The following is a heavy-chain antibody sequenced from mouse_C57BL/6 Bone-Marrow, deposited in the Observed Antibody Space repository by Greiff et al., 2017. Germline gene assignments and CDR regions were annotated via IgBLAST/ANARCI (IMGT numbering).Heavy chain of an antibody. CDR1: GYTFTSYW. CDR2: IYPGSGST. J-gene: IGHJ4*01. Sequence: QVQLQQPGAELVKPGASVKMSCKASGYTFTSYWITWVKQRPGQGLEWIGDIYPGSGSTNYNEKFKSKATLTVDTSSSTAYMQLSSLTSEDSAVYYCARPLTTVPSMDYWGQGTSVTVSS. D-gene: IGHD1-1*01. CDR3: ARPLTTVPSMDY. V-gene: IGHV1-55*01.